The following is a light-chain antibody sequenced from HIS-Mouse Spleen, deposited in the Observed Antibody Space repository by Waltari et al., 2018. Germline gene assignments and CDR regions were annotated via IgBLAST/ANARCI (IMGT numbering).Light chain of an antibody. CDR3: QVWDSSSDHVV. CDR1: NIGSKS. CDR2: DDS. V-gene: IGLV3-21*03. Sequence: SYVLTQPPSVSVAPGKTARITRGGNNIGSKSVHWYQQKPGQAPGLVVYDDSDRPSGIPERFSGSNSGNTATLTISRVEAGDEADYYCQVWDSSSDHVVFGGGTKLTVL. J-gene: IGLJ2*01.